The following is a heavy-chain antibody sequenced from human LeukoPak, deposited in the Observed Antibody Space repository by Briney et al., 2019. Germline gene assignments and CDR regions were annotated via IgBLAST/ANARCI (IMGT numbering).Heavy chain of an antibody. V-gene: IGHV4-39*07. CDR3: ARDCSGGSCYSGVVDY. J-gene: IGHJ4*02. D-gene: IGHD2-15*01. CDR1: GGSISSSSYY. Sequence: SETLSLTCTVSGGSISSSSYYWGWIRQPPGKGLEWIGSIYYSGSTYYNPSLKSRVTISVDTSKNQFSLKLSSVTAADAAVYYCARDCSGGSCYSGVVDYWGQGTLVTVSS. CDR2: IYYSGST.